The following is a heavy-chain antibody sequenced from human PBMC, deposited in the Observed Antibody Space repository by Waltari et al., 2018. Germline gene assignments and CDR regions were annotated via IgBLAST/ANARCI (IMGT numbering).Heavy chain of an antibody. V-gene: IGHV3-23*01. D-gene: IGHD3-3*01. J-gene: IGHJ4*02. CDR3: AKGGISGVVMFY. CDR2: ISDNGGRT. Sequence: EVQLLESGGGLVQPGGSLRLSCAASGFNFSNYAMSWVRQAPGKGLEWVSAISDNGGRTKYIESVKGRFSISRDKSNNTLNLQMNSMRAEDTAVYYCAKGGISGVVMFYWGPGTLVTVSS. CDR1: GFNFSNYA.